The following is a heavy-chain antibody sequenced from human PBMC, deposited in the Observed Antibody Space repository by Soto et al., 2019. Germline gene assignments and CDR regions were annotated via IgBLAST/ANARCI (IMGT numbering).Heavy chain of an antibody. CDR1: GFIFSSCA. J-gene: IGHJ4*02. V-gene: IGHV3-23*01. CDR3: AKGSYDLLTGYHIWYLFY. Sequence: EVQLLESGGGLVQPGESLRLSCAASGFIFSSCAMSWVRQAPGKGLEWVSGVSGSGANTYYADSVKGRFTISRDNSKNTLYLQMNSLRAEDTAVYYCAKGSYDLLTGYHIWYLFYWGQGTLVTVSS. D-gene: IGHD3-9*01. CDR2: VSGSGANT.